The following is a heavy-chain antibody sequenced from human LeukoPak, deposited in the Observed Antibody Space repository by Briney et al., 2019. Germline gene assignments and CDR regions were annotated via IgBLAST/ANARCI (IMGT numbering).Heavy chain of an antibody. V-gene: IGHV4-34*01. CDR2: INHSGST. D-gene: IGHD2-21*02. Sequence: KPSETLSLTCAVYGGSFGGYYWSWIRQPPGKGLEWIGEINHSGSTNYNPSLKSRVTISVDTSKNQFSLKLSSVTAADTAVYYCASEVAYCGGDCPTFDYWGQGTLVTVSS. CDR1: GGSFGGYY. CDR3: ASEVAYCGGDCPTFDY. J-gene: IGHJ4*02.